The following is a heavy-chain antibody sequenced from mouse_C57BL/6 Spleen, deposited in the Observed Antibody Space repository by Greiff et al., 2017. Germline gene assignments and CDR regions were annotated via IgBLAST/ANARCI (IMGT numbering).Heavy chain of an antibody. CDR2: IDPENGDT. J-gene: IGHJ2*01. CDR3: TTKVLWSYFDC. Sequence: VQLQQSGAELVRPGASVKLSCTASGFNIKDDYMHWVKQRPEQGLEWIGWIDPENGDTEYASKFQGKATITADTSSNTAYLQLSSLTSEDTAVYYCTTKVLWSYFDCWGQGTTLTVSS. CDR1: GFNIKDDY. D-gene: IGHD1-1*02. V-gene: IGHV14-4*01.